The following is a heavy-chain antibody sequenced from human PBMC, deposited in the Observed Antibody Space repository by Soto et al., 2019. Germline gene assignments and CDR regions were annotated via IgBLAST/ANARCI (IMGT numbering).Heavy chain of an antibody. CDR3: ARGYFDSGHGYDL. V-gene: IGHV5-51*01. CDR2: IFTRDSET. Sequence: GESLKISCKGPGHLFNNHWICWVRQTPWKGLEWMGLIFTRDSETKTSPSFQGHVSFSVDNSINTVYLQWTSLKTTDTGIYFCARGYFDSGHGYDLWGQGTLVTVSS. CDR1: GHLFNNHW. J-gene: IGHJ5*02. D-gene: IGHD3-10*01.